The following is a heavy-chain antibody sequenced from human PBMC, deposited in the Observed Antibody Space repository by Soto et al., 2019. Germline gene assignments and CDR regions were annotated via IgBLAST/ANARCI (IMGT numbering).Heavy chain of an antibody. J-gene: IGHJ4*02. V-gene: IGHV4-61*01. CDR1: GGSVSSGSAY. Sequence: PSETLSLTCTVSGGSVSSGSAYWSWIRQAPGKKQEWIGHIYNSESTNYNPSLKSRVTISADTSKSQFSLKLTSMTAADTAVYFCARVKGYTYGYDPRYYFDYWGQGTLVTVS. CDR2: IYNSEST. D-gene: IGHD5-18*01. CDR3: ARVKGYTYGYDPRYYFDY.